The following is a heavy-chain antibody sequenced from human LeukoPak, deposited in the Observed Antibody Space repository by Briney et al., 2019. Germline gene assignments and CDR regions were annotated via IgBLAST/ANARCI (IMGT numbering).Heavy chain of an antibody. Sequence: GGSLRLSCAASGFTFSSYAMSWVRQAPGKGLEWVSGITGSGGGTYYADSVNGRFTISRDTSKNTLYLQMDTLRPEDTALYYCAKEEVPNDYWGQGTLVTVSS. CDR2: ITGSGGGT. CDR1: GFTFSSYA. V-gene: IGHV3-23*01. CDR3: AKEEVPNDY. J-gene: IGHJ4*02.